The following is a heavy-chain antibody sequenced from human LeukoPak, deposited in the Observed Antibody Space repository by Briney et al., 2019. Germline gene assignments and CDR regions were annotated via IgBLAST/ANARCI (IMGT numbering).Heavy chain of an antibody. V-gene: IGHV4-59*08. Sequence: SETLSLTCTVSGGSISSYSWNWIRQSPGKGLEWVGYISHSGTTSYNSSLKSRVTISVDTSKNQLSLKLTSVTAADTAVYYCARWDDSAWGFGNWGPGTLVTVSS. D-gene: IGHD6-19*01. CDR2: ISHSGTT. J-gene: IGHJ4*02. CDR1: GGSISSYS. CDR3: ARWDDSAWGFGN.